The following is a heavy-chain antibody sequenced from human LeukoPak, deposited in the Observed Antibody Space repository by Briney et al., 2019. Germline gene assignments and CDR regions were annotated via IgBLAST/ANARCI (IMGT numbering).Heavy chain of an antibody. CDR3: ARGGSGWYSGGGTFDI. CDR1: GGSISSYY. J-gene: IGHJ3*02. D-gene: IGHD6-13*01. CDR2: IYYSGST. Sequence: SETLSLTCTVSGGSISSYYWSWIRQPPGKGLEWIGYIYYSGSTNYNPSLKSRVTISVDTSKNQFSLKLSSVTAADTAVYYCARGGSGWYSGGGTFDIWGQGTMVTVSS. V-gene: IGHV4-59*01.